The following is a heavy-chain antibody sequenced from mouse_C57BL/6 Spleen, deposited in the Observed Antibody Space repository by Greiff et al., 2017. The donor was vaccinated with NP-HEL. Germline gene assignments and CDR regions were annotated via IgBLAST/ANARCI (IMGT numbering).Heavy chain of an antibody. CDR1: GYTFTSYW. CDR2: IHPNSGST. CDR3: ARLRNYAMDY. J-gene: IGHJ4*01. V-gene: IGHV1-64*01. Sequence: QVQLKQPGAELVKPGASVKLSCKASGYTFTSYWMHWVKQRPGQGLEWIGMIHPNSGSTNYNEKFKSKATLTVDKSSSTAYMQLSSLTSEDSAVYYCARLRNYAMDYWGQGTSVTVSS. D-gene: IGHD1-1*01.